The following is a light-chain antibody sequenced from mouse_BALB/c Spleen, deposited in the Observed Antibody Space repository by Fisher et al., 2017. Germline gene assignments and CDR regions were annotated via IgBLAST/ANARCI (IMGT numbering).Light chain of an antibody. Sequence: DIVITQSTSSLAVSAGEKVTMSCKSSQSLLNSRTRKNYLAWYQQKPGQSPKLLVYFASTRESGVPDRFIGSGSGTDFTLTISSVQAEDLADYFCQQHYSTPYTFGGGTKLEIK. J-gene: IGKJ2*01. CDR1: QSLLNSRTRKNY. V-gene: IGKV8-24*01. CDR3: QQHYSTPYT. CDR2: FAS.